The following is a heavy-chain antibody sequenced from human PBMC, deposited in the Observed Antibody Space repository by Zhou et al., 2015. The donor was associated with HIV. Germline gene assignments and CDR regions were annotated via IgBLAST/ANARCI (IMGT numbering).Heavy chain of an antibody. J-gene: IGHJ5*02. CDR3: ARDPEGLRRHYSNYPGWFDP. V-gene: IGHV1-69*08. CDR1: GGTFSSYT. Sequence: QVQLVQSGAEVKKPGSSVKVSCKASGGTFSSYTISWVRQAPGQGLEWMGRIIPILGIANYAQKFQGRVTITADKSTSTAYMELSSLRSEDTAVYYCARDPEGLRRHYSNYPGWFDPWGQGTLVTVSS. CDR2: IIPILGIA. D-gene: IGHD4-11*01.